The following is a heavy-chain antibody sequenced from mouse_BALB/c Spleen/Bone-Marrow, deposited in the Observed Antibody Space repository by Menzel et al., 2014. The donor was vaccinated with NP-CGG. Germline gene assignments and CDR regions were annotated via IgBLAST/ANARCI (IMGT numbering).Heavy chain of an antibody. CDR3: ARWDFGNHYAMDY. J-gene: IGHJ4*01. CDR2: ISYSGTT. D-gene: IGHD2-1*01. CDR1: GDSITSGF. Sequence: VQLQQSGPSVVKPSQTLSLTCSATGDSITSGFWNWIRKFPGNKLEYMGYISYSGTTYYNPSLKSRISFTRDTSKNQYYLQLISVTTEDTATYFCARWDFGNHYAMDYWGQGTSVTVSS. V-gene: IGHV3-8*02.